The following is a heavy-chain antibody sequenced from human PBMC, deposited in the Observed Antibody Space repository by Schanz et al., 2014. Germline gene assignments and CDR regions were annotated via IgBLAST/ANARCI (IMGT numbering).Heavy chain of an antibody. CDR3: AVLMATISY. CDR2: IVVGSSNT. V-gene: IGHV1-58*01. CDR1: GFTFSRSA. Sequence: QMQLVQSGPEVKKPGTSVKVSCKASGFTFSRSAVQWVRQARGQRLEWIGWIVVGSSNTNYAQKFQERVTITRDMSTSTAYMELSSLRSEDTAVYYCAVLMATISYWGQGTLVTVSS. J-gene: IGHJ4*02. D-gene: IGHD5-12*01.